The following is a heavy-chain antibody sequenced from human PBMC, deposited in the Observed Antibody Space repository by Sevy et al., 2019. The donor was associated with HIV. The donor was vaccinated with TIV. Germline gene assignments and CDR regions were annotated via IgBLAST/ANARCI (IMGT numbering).Heavy chain of an antibody. CDR1: GFTFSSYS. Sequence: GGSLRLSCAASGFTFSSYSMNWVRQAPGKGLEWVSSISSSSSYIYYADSVKVRFTISRDNAKNSLYLQMNSLRAEDTAVYYCARSDTAMVMGFDYWGQGTLVTVSS. CDR3: ARSDTAMVMGFDY. CDR2: ISSSSSYI. D-gene: IGHD5-18*01. V-gene: IGHV3-21*01. J-gene: IGHJ4*02.